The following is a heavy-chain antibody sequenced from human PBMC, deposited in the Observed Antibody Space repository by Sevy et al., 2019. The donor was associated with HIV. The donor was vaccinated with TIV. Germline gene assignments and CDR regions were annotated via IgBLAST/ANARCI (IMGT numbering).Heavy chain of an antibody. J-gene: IGHJ4*02. V-gene: IGHV1-24*01. Sequence: ASVKVSCKVSGYTLTELSMHWVRQAPGKGLEWMGTFDPEDDETIYAQKFQGRVTMTEDTSTDTAYMELSSLRSEDTALYYCATTKDYYDSSGYPFDYWGQGTLVTVSS. CDR3: ATTKDYYDSSGYPFDY. CDR2: FDPEDDET. CDR1: GYTLTELS. D-gene: IGHD3-22*01.